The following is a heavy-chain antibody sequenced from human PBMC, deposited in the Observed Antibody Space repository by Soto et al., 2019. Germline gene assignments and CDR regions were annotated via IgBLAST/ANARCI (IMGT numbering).Heavy chain of an antibody. CDR1: GFTFSDHA. J-gene: IGHJ4*02. CDR2: VRGAFVTT. D-gene: IGHD1-26*01. CDR3: ARNINSGSYYYFDY. Sequence: EVQLLESGGGLVQPGGSLRLSCATSGFTFSDHAMHWVRQAPGAGLDWVSGVRGAFVTTPYADSVKGRFTISRDNSKNTLYLQMTSLRAEDTAIYYCARNINSGSYYYFDYWGQGALITVSS. V-gene: IGHV3-23*01.